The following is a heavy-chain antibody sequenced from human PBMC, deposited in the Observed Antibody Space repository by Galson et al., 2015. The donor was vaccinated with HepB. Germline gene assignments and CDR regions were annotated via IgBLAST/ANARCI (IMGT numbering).Heavy chain of an antibody. V-gene: IGHV1-69*13. CDR1: GGTFSSYA. D-gene: IGHD2-2*01. Sequence: SVKVSCKASGGTFSSYAISWVRQAPGQGLEWMGGIIPIFGTANYAQKFQGRVAITADESTSTAYMELSSLRSEDTAVYYCASVIAPRARYCSSTSCLYYYYGMDVWGQGTTVTVSS. CDR3: ASVIAPRARYCSSTSCLYYYYGMDV. CDR2: IIPIFGTA. J-gene: IGHJ6*02.